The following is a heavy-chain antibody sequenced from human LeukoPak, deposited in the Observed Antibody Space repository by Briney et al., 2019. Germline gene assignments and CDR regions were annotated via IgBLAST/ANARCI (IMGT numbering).Heavy chain of an antibody. CDR2: IYYSGST. V-gene: IGHV4-59*01. CDR1: GVSISSYY. J-gene: IGHJ5*02. D-gene: IGHD6-13*01. CDR3: AGGSDSGSWYAYNWFDP. Sequence: SETLSLACTVSGVSISSYYRSWIRQPPGKGLEWIGYIYYSGSTNYNPSPKSRVTISVDTSKNQFSLKLSSVPAADTAVYYCAGGSDSGSWYAYNWFDPWGQGTLVTVSS.